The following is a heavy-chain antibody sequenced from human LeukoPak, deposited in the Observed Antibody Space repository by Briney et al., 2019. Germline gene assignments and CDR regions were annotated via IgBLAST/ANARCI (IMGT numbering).Heavy chain of an antibody. Sequence: SETLSLTCAVSRGSLSRGGSSWSWTRQPRGRGLEWHVYIYHSGSTYYNPSLKSRVTISVDRSKNQFSLKLSSVTAADTAVYYCAREDCSGGSCYAFDIWGQGTMVTVSS. J-gene: IGHJ3*02. CDR2: IYHSGST. CDR3: AREDCSGGSCYAFDI. D-gene: IGHD2-15*01. CDR1: RGSLSRGGSS. V-gene: IGHV4-30-2*01.